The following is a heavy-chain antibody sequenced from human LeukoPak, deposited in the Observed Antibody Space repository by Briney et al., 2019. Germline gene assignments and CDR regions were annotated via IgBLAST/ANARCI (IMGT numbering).Heavy chain of an antibody. CDR1: GFTFNNYA. J-gene: IGHJ4*02. CDR2: ISGSGSIT. CDR3: AKSLGGDYGSGSYYVVFDS. Sequence: GGSLRLSCVSSGFTFNNYAMNWVRQAPGKGLEWGSSISGSGSITYYADSVKGRFTISRDTSKNTLWLQMNSLRVDDTALYYCAKSLGGDYGSGSYYVVFDSWGQGTLVTVSS. V-gene: IGHV3-23*01. D-gene: IGHD3-10*01.